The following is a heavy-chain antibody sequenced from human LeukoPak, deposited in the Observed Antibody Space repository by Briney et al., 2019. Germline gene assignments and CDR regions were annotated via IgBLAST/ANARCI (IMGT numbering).Heavy chain of an antibody. CDR2: IYYSGST. V-gene: IGHV4-61*05. J-gene: IGHJ3*02. CDR1: SGSISSTSYY. Sequence: SETLSLTCTVSSGSISSTSYYWGWIRQPPGKGLEWIGYIYYSGSTNYNPSLKSRVTISVDTSKNQFSLKLSSVTAADTAVYYCARIRSYFRPDAFDIWGQGTMVTVSS. D-gene: IGHD1-26*01. CDR3: ARIRSYFRPDAFDI.